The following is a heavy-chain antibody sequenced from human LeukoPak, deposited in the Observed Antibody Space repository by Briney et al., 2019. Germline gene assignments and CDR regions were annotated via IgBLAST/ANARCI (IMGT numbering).Heavy chain of an antibody. Sequence: PGGSLRLSCAASGFTFSTYDMNWVRQAPGKGLEWVAYISRSSSHIYYADSMKGRLTISRDNARSSVYLQMDSLRDEDTAIYYCARDRAALARMGGMDDWGQGTTVTVFS. J-gene: IGHJ6*02. V-gene: IGHV3-21*01. CDR3: ARDRAALARMGGMDD. CDR1: GFTFSTYD. D-gene: IGHD5-12*01. CDR2: ISRSSSHI.